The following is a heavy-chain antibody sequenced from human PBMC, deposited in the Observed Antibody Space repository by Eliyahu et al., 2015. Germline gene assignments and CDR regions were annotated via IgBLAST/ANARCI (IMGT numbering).Heavy chain of an antibody. CDR1: GFTFTSYS. V-gene: IGHV3-48*02. J-gene: IGHJ2*01. D-gene: IGHD3-22*01. Sequence: EVQLVESGGGLVQPGGSLRLSCAASGFTFTSYSMSWVRQAPGKGLEWVSYISSSGNTKYYADSVKGRFTISRDNAKNSLYLQMNSLRDEDTAVYYCARHYDSFLYWYFDLWGRGTLVTVSS. CDR2: ISSSGNTK. CDR3: ARHYDSFLYWYFDL.